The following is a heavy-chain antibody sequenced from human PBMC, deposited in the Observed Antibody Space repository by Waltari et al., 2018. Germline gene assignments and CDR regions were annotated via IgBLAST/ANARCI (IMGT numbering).Heavy chain of an antibody. V-gene: IGHV4-4*07. CDR2: IYTSGST. Sequence: QVQLQESGPGLVKPSETLSLTCTVSGGSISSYYWSWIRQPAGKGLEWIVRIYTSGSTNYKLSLKSRVTMAVDTSKNQFSLKLSSVTAADTAVYYCARSEYDYYYYMDVWGKGTTVTVSS. CDR3: ARSEYDYYYYMDV. CDR1: GGSISSYY. J-gene: IGHJ6*03.